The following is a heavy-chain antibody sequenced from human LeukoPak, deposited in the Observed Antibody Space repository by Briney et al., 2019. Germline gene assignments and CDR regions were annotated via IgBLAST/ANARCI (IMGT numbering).Heavy chain of an antibody. J-gene: IGHJ6*03. CDR3: ARGGASGGAPDYYYYMDV. CDR1: GFTFSSYW. CDR2: VNSDGSIT. Sequence: GGSLRLSCAASGFTFSSYWMHWVRQTPGKGLVWVSRVNSDGSITIYADSVKGRFTISRDNAKNTLYVQTNSLRVEDPAVYYCARGGASGGAPDYYYYMDVWGKGTTVTVSS. V-gene: IGHV3-74*01. D-gene: IGHD6-19*01.